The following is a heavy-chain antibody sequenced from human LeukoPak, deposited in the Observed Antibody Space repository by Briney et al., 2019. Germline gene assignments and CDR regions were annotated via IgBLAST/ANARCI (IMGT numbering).Heavy chain of an antibody. J-gene: IGHJ3*02. CDR2: ISYSGST. CDR3: AREGSGSFPDAFDI. V-gene: IGHV4-59*01. D-gene: IGHD3-10*01. CDR1: GGSISSYY. Sequence: SETLSLTCTVSGGSISSYYWSWIRQPPGKGLEWIRYISYSGSTKNNPPLKSRVTILVDTSKSQFSLKLTSVTAADTAIYYCAREGSGSFPDAFDIWGQGTMVTVSS.